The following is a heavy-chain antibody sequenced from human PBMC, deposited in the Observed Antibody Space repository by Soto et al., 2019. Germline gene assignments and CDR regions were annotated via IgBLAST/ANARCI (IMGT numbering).Heavy chain of an antibody. CDR3: ARVRMGVRGVIIRAFDI. V-gene: IGHV4-34*01. D-gene: IGHD3-10*01. Sequence: SETLSLTCAVEGGSCSGYYWSWIRQPPGKGLEWIGEINHSGSTNYNPSLKSRVTISVDTSKSQFSLKLSSVTAADTAVYYCARVRMGVRGVIIRAFDIWGQGTMVTVS. J-gene: IGHJ3*02. CDR1: GGSCSGYY. CDR2: INHSGST.